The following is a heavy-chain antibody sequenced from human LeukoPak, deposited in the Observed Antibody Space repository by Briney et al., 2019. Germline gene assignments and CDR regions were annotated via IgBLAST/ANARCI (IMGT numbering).Heavy chain of an antibody. CDR3: AKGPAAAGRHFDY. J-gene: IGHJ4*02. V-gene: IGHV3-23*01. Sequence: PGGSLRLSCAASGFTFSSYAMSWVRQAPGKGLEWVSALSGSGGYTYYGDSVKGRFTITRDNSKNTLYLQVNSLRAEDTAVYYCAKGPAAAGRHFDYWGQGTLVTVSS. CDR2: LSGSGGYT. CDR1: GFTFSSYA. D-gene: IGHD6-13*01.